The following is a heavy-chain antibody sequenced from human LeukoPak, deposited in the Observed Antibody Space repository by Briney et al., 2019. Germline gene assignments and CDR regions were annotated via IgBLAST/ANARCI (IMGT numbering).Heavy chain of an antibody. CDR3: AKNPKMDYYYYYMDF. CDR2: IRDDGNNK. CDR1: GFTFSNYG. J-gene: IGHJ6*03. Sequence: QPGGSLLLSCAASGFTFSNYGMHWVRQAPGKGLEWVAFIRDDGNNKYYVNSVKGRFTIYRDNSKKTLYLQMNSLRIEDTAVYYCAKNPKMDYYYYYMDFWGKGTTVTVSS. V-gene: IGHV3-30*02. D-gene: IGHD2-8*01.